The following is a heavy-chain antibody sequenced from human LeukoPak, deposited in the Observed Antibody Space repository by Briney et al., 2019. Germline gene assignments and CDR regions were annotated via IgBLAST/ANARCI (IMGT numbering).Heavy chain of an antibody. CDR3: AKYKGIVVVPAASSLY. CDR1: GFTFSDYY. V-gene: IGHV3-23*01. J-gene: IGHJ4*02. D-gene: IGHD2-2*01. Sequence: PGGSLRLSCAASGFTFSDYYMSWIRQAPGKGLEWVSAISGSGGSTYYADSVKGRFTISRDNSKNTLYLQMNSLRAEDTAVYYCAKYKGIVVVPAASSLYWGQGTLVTVSS. CDR2: ISGSGGST.